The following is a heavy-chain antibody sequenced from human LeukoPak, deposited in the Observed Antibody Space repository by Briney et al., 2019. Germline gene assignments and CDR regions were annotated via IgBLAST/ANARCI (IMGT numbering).Heavy chain of an antibody. D-gene: IGHD3-22*01. J-gene: IGHJ3*02. CDR2: TRNKANSYTT. Sequence: GGSLRLSCAASGFTFSDHYMDWVRQAPGKGLEWVGRTRNKANSYTTEYAASVKGRFTISRDDSKNSLYVQVNSLKTEDTAVYFCARSSDSSGYRASDIWGRGTMVTVS. V-gene: IGHV3-72*01. CDR3: ARSSDSSGYRASDI. CDR1: GFTFSDHY.